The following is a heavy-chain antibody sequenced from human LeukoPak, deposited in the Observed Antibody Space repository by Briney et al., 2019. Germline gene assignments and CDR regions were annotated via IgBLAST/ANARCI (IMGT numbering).Heavy chain of an antibody. V-gene: IGHV5-10-1*01. CDR3: ARSGIDWFDP. Sequence: GESLKISCKGSGYSFTSYWISWVRQMPGKGLEWMGRIDPSDSYTNYSPSFQGHVTISADKSISTAYLQWSSLKASDTATYYCARSGIDWFDPWGQGTLVTVSS. J-gene: IGHJ5*02. CDR1: GYSFTSYW. D-gene: IGHD2-15*01. CDR2: IDPSDSYT.